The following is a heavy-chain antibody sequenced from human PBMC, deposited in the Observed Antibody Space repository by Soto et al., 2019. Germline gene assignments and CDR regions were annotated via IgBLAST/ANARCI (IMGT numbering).Heavy chain of an antibody. CDR3: ARVGYYDSSGYYFAS. CDR2: INAGNGNT. D-gene: IGHD3-22*01. V-gene: IGHV1-3*05. J-gene: IGHJ4*02. Sequence: QVQLVQSGAEEKKPGASVKVSCEASGYTFTSYAMHWVRQAPGQRLEWMGWINAGNGNTKYSQKFQGRVTITRDTSXGTAYMELSSLRSEDTAVYYCARVGYYDSSGYYFASWGQGTLVTVSS. CDR1: GYTFTSYA.